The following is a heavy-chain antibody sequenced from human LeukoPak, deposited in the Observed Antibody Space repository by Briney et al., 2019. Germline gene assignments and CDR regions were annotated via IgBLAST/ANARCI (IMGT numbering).Heavy chain of an antibody. D-gene: IGHD3-9*01. CDR1: GGSISSSSYY. CDR2: IYYSGNT. CDR3: ARDKGHFDVDY. V-gene: IGHV4-39*07. J-gene: IGHJ4*02. Sequence: PSETLSLTCTVSGGSISSSSYYWGWIRQPPGKGLEWIGSIYYSGNTYYIPSLNSRLTISQDTSNNQFSLTLSSVTAADTAIYYCARDKGHFDVDYWGQGILVTVSS.